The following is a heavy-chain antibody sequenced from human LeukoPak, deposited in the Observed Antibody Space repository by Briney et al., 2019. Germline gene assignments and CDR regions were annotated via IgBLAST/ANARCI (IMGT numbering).Heavy chain of an antibody. V-gene: IGHV1-18*01. Sequence: GASVKVSCKASGYTFTSYGISWVRQAPGQGLEWMGWISAYNGNTNYAQKLQGRVTMTTDTSTSTAYMELRSLRSDDTAVYYCARVFDYGGYEGSFDYWGQGTLVTVSS. CDR1: GYTFTSYG. CDR3: ARVFDYGGYEGSFDY. CDR2: ISAYNGNT. J-gene: IGHJ4*02. D-gene: IGHD5-12*01.